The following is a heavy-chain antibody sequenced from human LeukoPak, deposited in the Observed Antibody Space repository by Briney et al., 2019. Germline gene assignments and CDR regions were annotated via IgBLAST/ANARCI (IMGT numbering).Heavy chain of an antibody. CDR1: GYTFTSYG. J-gene: IGHJ6*03. V-gene: IGHV1-69*05. Sequence: SVKVSCKASGYTFTSYGINWVRQAPGQGLEWMGGFIPVVGTLKYAQKFQGRATITTDDSTSTGYMELSSLTSEDTAVYYCARAPYGVYKGDPYFYHMDVWGKGTTVTVS. CDR3: ARAPYGVYKGDPYFYHMDV. CDR2: FIPVVGTL. D-gene: IGHD4/OR15-4a*01.